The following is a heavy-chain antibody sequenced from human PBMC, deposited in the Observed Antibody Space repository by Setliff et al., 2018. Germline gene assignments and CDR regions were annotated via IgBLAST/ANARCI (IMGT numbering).Heavy chain of an antibody. D-gene: IGHD3-3*01. CDR1: GYPFISYD. CDR3: ARVYPIGIWSGYYHWFDP. V-gene: IGHV1-8*02. Sequence: EASVKVSCKASGYPFISYDINWVRQAPGQGLEWMGWMNPNSGKTGYAQKFQGRVIMTRNTSISTAYLELNTLRSDDTAVYYCARVYPIGIWSGYYHWFDPWGQGTLVTVSS. CDR2: MNPNSGKT. J-gene: IGHJ5*02.